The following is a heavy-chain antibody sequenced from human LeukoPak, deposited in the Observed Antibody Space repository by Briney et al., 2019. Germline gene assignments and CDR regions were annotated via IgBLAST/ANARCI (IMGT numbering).Heavy chain of an antibody. V-gene: IGHV4-59*08. Sequence: SETLSLTCTVSGGSMRSYHWSWIRQPPGKGLEWIGYIFYAGSTTYNPSLKSRVTISIDTSKNQFSLKLNSVTAADTAVYYCASGERGYSYGPLDYWGQGTLVTVSS. CDR1: GGSMRSYH. D-gene: IGHD5-18*01. J-gene: IGHJ4*02. CDR2: IFYAGST. CDR3: ASGERGYSYGPLDY.